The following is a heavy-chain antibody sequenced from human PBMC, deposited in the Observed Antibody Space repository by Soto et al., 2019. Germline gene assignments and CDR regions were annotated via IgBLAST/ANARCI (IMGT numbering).Heavy chain of an antibody. V-gene: IGHV3-30-3*01. CDR1: GFTFSSYA. Sequence: QVQLVESGGGVVQPGRSLRLSCAASGFTFSSYAMHWVRQAPGKGLEWVAVISYDGSNKYYADSVKGRFTISRDNSKNTLYLQMNSLRDEDTAVYYCASGSPDCSGGSCYFFDYWGQGTLVTVSS. J-gene: IGHJ4*02. D-gene: IGHD2-15*01. CDR2: ISYDGSNK. CDR3: ASGSPDCSGGSCYFFDY.